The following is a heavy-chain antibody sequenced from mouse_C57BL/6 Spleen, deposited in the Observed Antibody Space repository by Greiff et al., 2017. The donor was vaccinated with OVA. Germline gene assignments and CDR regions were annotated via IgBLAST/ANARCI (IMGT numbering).Heavy chain of an antibody. CDR1: GYTFTSYW. CDR2: IDPNSGGT. J-gene: IGHJ2*01. D-gene: IGHD1-1*01. CDR3: ARGIAVVATGPLFDY. Sequence: QVQLKQPGAELVKPGASVKLSCKASGYTFTSYWMHWVKQRPGRGLEWIGRIDPNSGGTKYNEKFKSKATLTVDKPSSTAYMQLSSLTSEDSAVYYCARGIAVVATGPLFDYWGQGTTLTVSS. V-gene: IGHV1-72*01.